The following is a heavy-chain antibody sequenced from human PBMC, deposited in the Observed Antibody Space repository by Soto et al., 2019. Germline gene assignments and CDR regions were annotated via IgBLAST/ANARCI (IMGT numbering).Heavy chain of an antibody. Sequence: GGSLRLSCAASGFIFDDFTMHWVRLVPGKGLQWVSYINWDGRIAMYADSVKGRFTISRDNTNNHLYLQMNSLRSDDAALYYCAKDEGAAVESPGDWGHGTLVTVSS. CDR3: AKDEGAAVESPGD. CDR2: INWDGRIA. D-gene: IGHD6-13*01. V-gene: IGHV3-43*01. J-gene: IGHJ4*01. CDR1: GFIFDDFT.